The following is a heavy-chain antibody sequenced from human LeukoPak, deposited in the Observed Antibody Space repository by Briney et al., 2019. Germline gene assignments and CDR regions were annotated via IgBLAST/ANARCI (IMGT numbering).Heavy chain of an antibody. D-gene: IGHD2-2*01. CDR1: GGSFSGYY. CDR3: ARGLVRGDCSSTSCSNWFDP. Sequence: SETLSLTCAVYGGSFSGYYWSWIRQPPGKGLXXXXXXXXXGSTNYNPSLKSRVTISVDTSKNQFSLKLSSVTAADTAVYYCARGLVRGDCSSTSCSNWFDPWGQGTLVTVSS. J-gene: IGHJ5*02. V-gene: IGHV4-34*01. CDR2: XXXXGST.